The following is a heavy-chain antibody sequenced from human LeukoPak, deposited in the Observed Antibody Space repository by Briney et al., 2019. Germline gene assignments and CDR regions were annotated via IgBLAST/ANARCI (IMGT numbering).Heavy chain of an antibody. CDR3: ARDMYYYGSGSYRPVGYYYYGMDV. Sequence: ASVKVSCKASGYTFTGYYMHWVRQAPGQGLEWMGWINPNSGGTNYAQKFQGWVTMTRDTSISTAYMELSRLRSDDTAVYYCARDMYYYGSGSYRPVGYYYYGMDVWGQGTTVTVSS. CDR1: GYTFTGYY. V-gene: IGHV1-2*04. CDR2: INPNSGGT. D-gene: IGHD3-10*01. J-gene: IGHJ6*02.